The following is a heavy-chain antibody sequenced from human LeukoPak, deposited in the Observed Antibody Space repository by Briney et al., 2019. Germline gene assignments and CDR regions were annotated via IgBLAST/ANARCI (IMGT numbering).Heavy chain of an antibody. Sequence: PGGSLRLSCAASGFTFSNAWMSWVRQAPGKGLEWVGRIKSKTDGGATDYAAPVKGRFTISRDDSKNTLYLQMNSPKTEDTAVYYCTTFYSYDSNGYYYTLDPWGQGTLATVSS. CDR2: IKSKTDGGAT. CDR3: TTFYSYDSNGYYYTLDP. CDR1: GFTFSNAW. V-gene: IGHV3-15*01. D-gene: IGHD3-22*01. J-gene: IGHJ5*02.